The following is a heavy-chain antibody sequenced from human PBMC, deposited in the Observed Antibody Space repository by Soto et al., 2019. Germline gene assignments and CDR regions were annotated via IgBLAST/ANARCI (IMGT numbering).Heavy chain of an antibody. V-gene: IGHV1-2*02. CDR2: INPNSGGT. CDR1: GYTFTGYY. D-gene: IGHD3-16*02. J-gene: IGHJ4*02. CDR3: ARGIMITFGGVIVIPTPDFDY. Sequence: GASVKVSCKASGYTFTGYYMHWVRQAPGQGLEWMGWINPNSGGTNYAQKFQGRVTMTRDTSISTAYMELSRLRSDDTAVYYCARGIMITFGGVIVIPTPDFDYWGQGTLVTVSS.